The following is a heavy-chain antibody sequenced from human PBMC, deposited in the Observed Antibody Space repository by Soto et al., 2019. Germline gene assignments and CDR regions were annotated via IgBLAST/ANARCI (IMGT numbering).Heavy chain of an antibody. J-gene: IGHJ5*02. V-gene: IGHV1-3*01. D-gene: IGHD6-13*01. CDR1: GYTFTSYA. Sequence: ASVKVSCKASGYTFTSYAMHWVRQAPGQRLEWMGWINAGSGNTKYSQKFQGRVTITRDTSASTAYMELSSLRSEDTAVYYCARVASSSWPHKWFDPWGQGTLVTVSS. CDR2: INAGSGNT. CDR3: ARVASSSWPHKWFDP.